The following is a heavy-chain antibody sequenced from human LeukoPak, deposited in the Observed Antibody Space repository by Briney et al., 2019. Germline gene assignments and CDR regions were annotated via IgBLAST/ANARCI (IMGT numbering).Heavy chain of an antibody. J-gene: IGHJ4*02. CDR3: ARQSVDGRYTFDY. V-gene: IGHV5-51*01. D-gene: IGHD3-16*02. CDR1: GYSFTSYW. Sequence: GESLKISCKVSGYSFTSYWIGWVCQMPGKGLEWMGIINPRDSDTKYSPSFQGQVTISVDKSISTAYLQWSSLKASDTAMYYCARQSVDGRYTFDYWGQGTLVTVSS. CDR2: INPRDSDT.